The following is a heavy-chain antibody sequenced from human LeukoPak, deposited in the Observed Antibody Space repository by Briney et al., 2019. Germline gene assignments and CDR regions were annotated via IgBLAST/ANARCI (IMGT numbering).Heavy chain of an antibody. J-gene: IGHJ4*02. CDR2: IYYSGST. CDR3: ASYMIEEYYFDY. Sequence: PSETLSLTCTVSGGSISSHYWSWIRQPPGKGLEWIGYIYYSGSTNYTPSLKSRVTISVDTSKNQFSMKLSSVTAADTAVYYCASYMIEEYYFDYWGQGTLVTVSS. D-gene: IGHD3-10*02. V-gene: IGHV4-59*11. CDR1: GGSISSHY.